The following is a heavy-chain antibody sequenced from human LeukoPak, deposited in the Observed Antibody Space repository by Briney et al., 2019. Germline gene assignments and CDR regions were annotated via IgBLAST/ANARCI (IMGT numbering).Heavy chain of an antibody. CDR3: ARGINWNYGFIYYFDY. CDR1: GYTLTELS. D-gene: IGHD1-7*01. V-gene: IGHV1-24*01. CDR2: FDPEDGEA. J-gene: IGHJ4*02. Sequence: ASVKVSCKVSGYTLTELSMHWVRQAPGKGLEWMGGFDPEDGEAIYAQKLQGRVTMTTDTSTSTAYMELRSLRSDDTAVYYCARGINWNYGFIYYFDYWGQGTLVTVSS.